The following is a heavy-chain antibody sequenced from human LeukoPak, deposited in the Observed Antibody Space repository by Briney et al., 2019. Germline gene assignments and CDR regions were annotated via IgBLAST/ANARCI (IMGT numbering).Heavy chain of an antibody. CDR3: ARADCSGGSCYAFDI. V-gene: IGHV4-59*11. Sequence: SETLSLSCTVSRASMKSHLSWIRQPPGGGLEWIGHVFNGATTNYYPSLRSRVAMSVDTSNNQFSLKLSSVTAADTAVYYCARADCSGGSCYAFDIWGQGTMVTVSS. CDR2: VFNGATT. J-gene: IGHJ3*02. CDR1: RASMKSHL. D-gene: IGHD2-15*01.